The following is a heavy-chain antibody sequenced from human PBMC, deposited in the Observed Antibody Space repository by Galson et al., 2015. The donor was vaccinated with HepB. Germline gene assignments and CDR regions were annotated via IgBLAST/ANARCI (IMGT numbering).Heavy chain of an antibody. CDR1: GFTFSSYS. V-gene: IGHV3-48*04. CDR3: AREGGTGLWINTDY. J-gene: IGHJ4*02. CDR2: ISSSSSTI. Sequence: SLRLSCAASGFTFSSYSMNWVRQAPGKGLEWVSYISSSSSTIYYADSVKGRFTISRDNAKNSLYLQMNSLRAEDTAVYHCAREGGTGLWINTDYWGQGTLVTVSS. D-gene: IGHD3/OR15-3a*01.